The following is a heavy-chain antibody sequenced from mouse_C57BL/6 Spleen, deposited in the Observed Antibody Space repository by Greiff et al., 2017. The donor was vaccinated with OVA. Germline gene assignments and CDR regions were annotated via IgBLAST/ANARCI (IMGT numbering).Heavy chain of an antibody. J-gene: IGHJ1*03. Sequence: VQLKQSGPELVKPGASVKIPCKASGYTFTDYNMDWVKQSHGKSLEWIGDINPNNGGTIYNQKFKGKATLTVDKSSSTAYMELRSLTSEDTAVYYYARRDYDYDEWYFDVWGTGTTVTVSS. CDR1: GYTFTDYN. CDR2: INPNNGGT. CDR3: ARRDYDYDEWYFDV. D-gene: IGHD2-4*01. V-gene: IGHV1-18*01.